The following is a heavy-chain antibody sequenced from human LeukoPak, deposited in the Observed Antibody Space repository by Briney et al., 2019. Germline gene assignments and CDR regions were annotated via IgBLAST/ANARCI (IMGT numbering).Heavy chain of an antibody. CDR3: ARDLTPGSYWFDP. J-gene: IGHJ5*02. CDR1: GYTFTGYY. CDR2: INPNSGGT. D-gene: IGHD2-15*01. V-gene: IGHV1-2*02. Sequence: ASVKVSCKASGYTFTGYYIHWVRQAPGQGLEWMGWINPNSGGTNYAQKFQGRVTMTRDTSISTAYMELSRLRSDDTAVYYCARDLTPGSYWFDPWGQGTLVTVSS.